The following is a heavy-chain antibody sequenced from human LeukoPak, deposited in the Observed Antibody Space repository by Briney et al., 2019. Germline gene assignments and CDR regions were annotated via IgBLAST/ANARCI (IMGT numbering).Heavy chain of an antibody. CDR1: GFTVSSNY. CDR3: AKGLYHYYGSGSYTLDY. Sequence: GGSLRLSCAASGFTVSSNYMSWVRQAPGKGLEWVSAMSGGGTESYYADSVKGRFTISRDNSKNTLYLQMTSLRAEDTALYFCAKGLYHYYGSGSYTLDYWGQGTQVTVSS. CDR2: MSGGGTES. V-gene: IGHV3-53*01. D-gene: IGHD3-10*01. J-gene: IGHJ4*02.